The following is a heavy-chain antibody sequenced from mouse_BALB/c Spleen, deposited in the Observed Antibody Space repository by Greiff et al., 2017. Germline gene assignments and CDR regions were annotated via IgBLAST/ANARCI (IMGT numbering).Heavy chain of an antibody. D-gene: IGHD2-2*01. Sequence: VQLKESGPGLVKPSQSLSLTCTVTGYSITSDYAWNWIRQFPGNKLEWMGYISYSGSTSYNPSLKSRISITRDTSKNQFFLQLNSVTTEDTATYYCAYGYDWYFDVWGAGTTVTVSS. CDR1: GYSITSDYA. CDR3: AYGYDWYFDV. V-gene: IGHV3-2*02. CDR2: ISYSGST. J-gene: IGHJ1*01.